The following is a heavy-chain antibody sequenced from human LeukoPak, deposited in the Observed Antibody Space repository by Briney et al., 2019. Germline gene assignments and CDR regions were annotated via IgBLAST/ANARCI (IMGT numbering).Heavy chain of an antibody. CDR2: IYYSGST. CDR3: ARERYSSSRGIDY. CDR1: GGSISSYY. J-gene: IGHJ4*02. D-gene: IGHD6-13*01. Sequence: PSETLSLTCTVSGGSISSYYWSWIRQPPGKGLEWIGYIYYSGSTNYNPSLKSRVTISVDTSKNQFSLKLSSVTAADTAVYYCARERYSSSRGIDYWGQGTLVTVSS. V-gene: IGHV4-59*01.